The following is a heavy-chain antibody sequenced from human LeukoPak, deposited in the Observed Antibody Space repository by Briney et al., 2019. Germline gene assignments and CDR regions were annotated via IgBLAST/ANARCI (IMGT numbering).Heavy chain of an antibody. D-gene: IGHD6-13*01. CDR2: IYYSGST. V-gene: IGHV4-59*01. J-gene: IGHJ3*02. CDR3: ARYSSSWYYAFDI. CDR1: GGSISSYY. Sequence: SETLSLTCTVSGGSISSYYWSWIRQPPGKGLEWIGYIYYSGSTNYNPSLKSRVTISVDTSKNQFSLKLSSVTAADTAVYYCARYSSSWYYAFDIWGQGTMVTVSS.